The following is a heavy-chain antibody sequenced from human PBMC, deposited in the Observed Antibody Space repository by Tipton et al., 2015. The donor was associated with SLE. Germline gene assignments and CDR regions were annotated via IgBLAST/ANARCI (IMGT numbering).Heavy chain of an antibody. D-gene: IGHD2-15*01. Sequence: TLSLTCTVSGGSMSSDNYYWSWIRQHPGKGLEWIGYIHYSGTTYYNPSLKSRVVISVDTSKNQFSLQLRSVTAADTALYYCARATYSVIVDAFDIWGQGTMVTVSS. V-gene: IGHV4-31*03. J-gene: IGHJ3*02. CDR2: IHYSGTT. CDR3: ARATYSVIVDAFDI. CDR1: GGSMSSDNYY.